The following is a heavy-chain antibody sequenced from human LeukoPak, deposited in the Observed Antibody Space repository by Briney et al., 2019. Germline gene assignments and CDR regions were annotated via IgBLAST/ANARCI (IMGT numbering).Heavy chain of an antibody. CDR1: GFTFSSYG. CDR3: ARAGSLWFGESKFDS. D-gene: IGHD3-10*01. Sequence: GGSLRLSCAASGFTFSSYGMHWVRQAPGKGLEWVANIEQDGSEKYYVDSVKGRFTISRDNAKNSLYLQMNSLRAEDSAVYYCARAGSLWFGESKFDSWGQGTLVTVSP. V-gene: IGHV3-7*01. CDR2: IEQDGSEK. J-gene: IGHJ4*02.